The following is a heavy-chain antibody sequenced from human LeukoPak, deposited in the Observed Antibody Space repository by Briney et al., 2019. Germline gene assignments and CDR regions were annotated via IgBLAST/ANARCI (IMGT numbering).Heavy chain of an antibody. Sequence: ASVKVSCKASGYTFTGYYMHWVRQAPGQGLEWMGWINPNSGGTNYAQKFQGRVTMTRDTSISTAYMELRSLRSDDTAVYYCARGVGSSGYYYGWGQGTMVTVSS. CDR1: GYTFTGYY. D-gene: IGHD3-22*01. J-gene: IGHJ3*01. V-gene: IGHV1-2*02. CDR3: ARGVGSSGYYYG. CDR2: INPNSGGT.